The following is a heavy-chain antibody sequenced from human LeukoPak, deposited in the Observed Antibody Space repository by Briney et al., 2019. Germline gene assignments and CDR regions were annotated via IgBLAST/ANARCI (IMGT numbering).Heavy chain of an antibody. CDR1: GFTFSSYG. CDR2: IRYDGSNK. J-gene: IGHJ6*03. Sequence: PGGSLRLSCAASGFTFSSYGMHWVRQAPGKGLEWVAFIRYDGSNKYYADSVKGRFTISRDNSKNTLYLQMNSLRAEDTAVYYCANIGYCSSTSCYTSPNYYYYYMDVGGKGTTVTVSS. D-gene: IGHD2-2*02. CDR3: ANIGYCSSTSCYTSPNYYYYYMDV. V-gene: IGHV3-30*02.